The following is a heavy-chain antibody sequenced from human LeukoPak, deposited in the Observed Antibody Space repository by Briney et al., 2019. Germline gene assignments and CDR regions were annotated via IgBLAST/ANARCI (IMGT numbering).Heavy chain of an antibody. J-gene: IGHJ4*02. CDR1: GFTFSSYS. CDR2: ISSSSSTI. Sequence: GSLRLSCAASGFTFSSYSMNWVRQAPGKGLEGVSYISSSSSTIYYADSVKGRFTISRDNAKNSLYLQMNSLRAEDTAVYYCARDRLGDIVPGGQGTLVTVSS. D-gene: IGHD2-8*01. V-gene: IGHV3-48*01. CDR3: ARDRLGDIVP.